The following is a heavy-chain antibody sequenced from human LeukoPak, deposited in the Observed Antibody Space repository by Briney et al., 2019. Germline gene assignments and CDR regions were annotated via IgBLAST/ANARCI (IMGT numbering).Heavy chain of an antibody. J-gene: IGHJ4*02. Sequence: ASVKVSCKASGYTFTNYYIHWVRQAPGQGLEWMGIITPSSSSTTYAQNFQDRVTMTRDTSTSTVYMELSSLRSEDTAVYYCASSSSGWEQRAPFDYWGQGTQVTVSS. CDR1: GYTFTNYY. CDR2: ITPSSSST. D-gene: IGHD6-19*01. CDR3: ASSSSGWEQRAPFDY. V-gene: IGHV1-46*01.